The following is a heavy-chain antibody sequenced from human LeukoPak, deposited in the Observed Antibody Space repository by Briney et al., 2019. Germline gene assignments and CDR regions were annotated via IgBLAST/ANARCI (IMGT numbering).Heavy chain of an antibody. V-gene: IGHV3-23*01. Sequence: PGGSLRLSCAASGFTFSSYAMSWVRQAPGKGLEWVSAMSGSGGGTYYADSVKGRFTISSDNSKNTLYLQMNSLRAEETAVYYCAKWGYYDSSGYYWGFDYWGQGTLVTVSS. CDR2: MSGSGGGT. CDR3: AKWGYYDSSGYYWGFDY. J-gene: IGHJ4*02. CDR1: GFTFSSYA. D-gene: IGHD3-22*01.